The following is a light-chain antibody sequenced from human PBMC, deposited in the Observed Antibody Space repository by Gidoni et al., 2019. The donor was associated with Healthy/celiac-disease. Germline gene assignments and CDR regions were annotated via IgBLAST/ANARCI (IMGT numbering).Light chain of an antibody. V-gene: IGKV3-20*01. J-gene: IGKJ4*01. CDR1: QSVSSSY. CDR3: QQYGSSLLT. Sequence: EIALTQSPGTLPLPPVERANLSCRASQSVSSSYLAWYQQKPGQAPRLLIYGASSRATGIPDRFSGSGSGTDFTLTISRLEPEDFAVYYCQQYGSSLLTFGGGTKVEIK. CDR2: GAS.